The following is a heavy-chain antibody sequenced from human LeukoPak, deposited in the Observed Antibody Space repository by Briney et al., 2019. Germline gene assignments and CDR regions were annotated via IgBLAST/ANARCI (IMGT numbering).Heavy chain of an antibody. V-gene: IGHV3-30*04. CDR3: ARDSPTSWGSGWDYFEY. J-gene: IGHJ4*02. CDR1: GFTFSSYA. D-gene: IGHD6-25*01. Sequence: GRSQTLSCAASGFTFSSYAMHWVRQAPGKGLEWVAAVSYDGSDKYYADSVKGRFTISRDNSRNTLYLQMNSLRAEDTAVYYCARDSPTSWGSGWDYFEYWGQGTLVTVSS. CDR2: VSYDGSDK.